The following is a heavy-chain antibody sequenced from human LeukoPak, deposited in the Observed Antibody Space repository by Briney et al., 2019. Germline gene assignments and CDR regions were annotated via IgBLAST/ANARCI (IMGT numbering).Heavy chain of an antibody. V-gene: IGHV1-69*13. CDR2: IIPIFGTA. CDR3: ARDPTYSSSWYFDY. J-gene: IGHJ4*02. Sequence: ASVKVSCKASGYTFTSYGISWVRQAPGQGLEWMGGIIPIFGTANYAQKFQGRVTITADESTSTAYMELSSLGSEDTAVYYCARDPTYSSSWYFDYWGQGTLVTVSS. CDR1: GYTFTSYG. D-gene: IGHD6-13*01.